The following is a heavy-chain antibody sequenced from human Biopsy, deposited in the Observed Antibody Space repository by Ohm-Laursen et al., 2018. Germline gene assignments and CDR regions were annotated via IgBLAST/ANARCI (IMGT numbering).Heavy chain of an antibody. CDR1: GDTFTTSA. D-gene: IGHD3-10*01. J-gene: IGHJ6*02. CDR3: ASGDIGGIGLDV. Sequence: SSVKVSCKASGDTFTTSAISWVRQVPGQGLDWMERIIPILGTVDYGQNFQGRVTIRADTSTTFLELTSLRYDDTAVYYCASGDIGGIGLDVWGLGTTVTVSS. V-gene: IGHV1-69*04. CDR2: IIPILGTV.